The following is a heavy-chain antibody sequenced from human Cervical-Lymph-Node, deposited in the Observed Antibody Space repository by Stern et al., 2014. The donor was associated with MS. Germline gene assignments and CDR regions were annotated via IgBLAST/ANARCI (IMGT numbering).Heavy chain of an antibody. V-gene: IGHV3-33*01. J-gene: IGHJ1*01. Sequence: VQLVESGGGVVQPGRSLRLSCAAAGFTFSSSGMHWVRQAPGKGLEWRAIIWYDGSNRYYADSVKGRFTISRDNSKNTLYLQMNSLRAEDTAVYYCAREGGNTAEYFQHWGQGTLVTVSS. CDR3: AREGGNTAEYFQH. CDR1: GFTFSSSG. D-gene: IGHD4-23*01. CDR2: IWYDGSNR.